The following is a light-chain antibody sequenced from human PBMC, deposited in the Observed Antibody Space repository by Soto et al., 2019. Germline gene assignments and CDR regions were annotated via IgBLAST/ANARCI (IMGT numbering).Light chain of an antibody. J-gene: IGKJ1*01. CDR3: QQHNNWPRT. Sequence: DMVLTQSPATLPLSPGEGASLSCRASQSVSSTLAWYQQKPGQAPRLLIYGASTRATGIPARFSGSGSGTEFTLTINSLQSEDFAVYYCQQHNNWPRTFGQGTKVDI. CDR2: GAS. CDR1: QSVSST. V-gene: IGKV3-15*01.